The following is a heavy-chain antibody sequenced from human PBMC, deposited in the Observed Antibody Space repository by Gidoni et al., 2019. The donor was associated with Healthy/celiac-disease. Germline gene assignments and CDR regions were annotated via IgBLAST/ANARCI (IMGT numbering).Heavy chain of an antibody. CDR1: GFTFSSYW. Sequence: EVQLVESGGGLVQPGESLRLSCAAPGFTFSSYWVSWVRQAPGKGLEWVANIKQDRSEKYYVDSVKGRFTISRDNAKNSLYLQMNSLRAEDTAVYYCARAAIDYGDYGALDYWGQGTLVTVSS. V-gene: IGHV3-7*01. D-gene: IGHD4-17*01. CDR2: IKQDRSEK. CDR3: ARAAIDYGDYGALDY. J-gene: IGHJ4*02.